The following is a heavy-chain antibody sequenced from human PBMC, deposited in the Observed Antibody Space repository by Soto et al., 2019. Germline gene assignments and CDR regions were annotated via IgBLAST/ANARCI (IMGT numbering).Heavy chain of an antibody. Sequence: PPETLSLTCTFSVGSISISSYDWGWIRQPPGKGLEWIGSIYYSGSTYYNPSLKSRVTISVDTSKNQFSLKLSSVTAADTAVYYCARRRLVLLWFGESSNFDYWGQGTMVTVSS. CDR2: IYYSGST. J-gene: IGHJ4*02. CDR1: VGSISISSYD. CDR3: ARRRLVLLWFGESSNFDY. D-gene: IGHD3-10*01. V-gene: IGHV4-39*01.